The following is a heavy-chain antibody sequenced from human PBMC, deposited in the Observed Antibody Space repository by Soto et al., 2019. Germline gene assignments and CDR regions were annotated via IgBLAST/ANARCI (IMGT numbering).Heavy chain of an antibody. J-gene: IGHJ6*02. CDR1: GYSFTSYW. Sequence: GESLKISCKGSGYSFTSYWISWVRQMPGKGLEWMGRIDPSDSYTNYSPSFQGHVTISADKSISTAYLQWSSLKASDTAMYYCARGVVPAAMPVYYYYGMDVWGQGTTVTV. V-gene: IGHV5-10-1*01. CDR2: IDPSDSYT. D-gene: IGHD2-2*01. CDR3: ARGVVPAAMPVYYYYGMDV.